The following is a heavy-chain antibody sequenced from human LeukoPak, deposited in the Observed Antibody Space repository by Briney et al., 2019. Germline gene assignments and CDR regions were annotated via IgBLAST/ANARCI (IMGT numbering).Heavy chain of an antibody. D-gene: IGHD3-3*01. CDR3: ATEILYDFWSGNLTRSFDY. CDR1: GFSVSSNY. CDR2: ISSSSSYI. Sequence: GGSLRLSCTASGFSVSSNYMSWVRQAPGKGLEWVSSISSSSSYIYYADSVKGRFTISRDNAKNSLYLQMNSLRAEDTAVYYCATEILYDFWSGNLTRSFDYWGQGTLVTVSS. J-gene: IGHJ4*02. V-gene: IGHV3-21*01.